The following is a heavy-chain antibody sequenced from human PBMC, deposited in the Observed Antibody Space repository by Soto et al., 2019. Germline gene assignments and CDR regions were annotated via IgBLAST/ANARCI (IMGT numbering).Heavy chain of an antibody. J-gene: IGHJ6*02. CDR2: IRAYNGNT. CDR1: GYTFTSYG. Sequence: QVQLVQSGAEVKKPGASVKVSCKASGYTFTSYGISWVRQAPGQGLEWMGWIRAYNGNTNYAQKLQGRVTMTTDTSTSTGYMAQRTVRSYDTAEYYCSSDLPPMDVGSQCTTSTVSS. CDR3: SSDLPPMDV. V-gene: IGHV1-18*01.